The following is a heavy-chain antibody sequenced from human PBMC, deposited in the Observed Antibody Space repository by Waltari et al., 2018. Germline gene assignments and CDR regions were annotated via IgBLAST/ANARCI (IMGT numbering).Heavy chain of an antibody. CDR2: IIPILEIA. J-gene: IGHJ3*02. V-gene: IGHV1-69*04. Sequence: QVQLVQSGAAVKKPGSSVKVSCKASGGTFSNHGISWVRQAPGQGPEWMGGIIPILEIANYAQNFQGRVTISADESTSTAYMELSSLRSDDTALYYCATSLHVTGTTAAFDIWGQGTMVTVSS. CDR1: GGTFSNHG. D-gene: IGHD1-20*01. CDR3: ATSLHVTGTTAAFDI.